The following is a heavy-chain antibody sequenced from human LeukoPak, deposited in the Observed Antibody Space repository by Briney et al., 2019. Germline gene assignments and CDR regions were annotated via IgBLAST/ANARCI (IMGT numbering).Heavy chain of an antibody. Sequence: PGGSLRLSCAASGFTFSNFWMQWVRQAPGKGLEWVANIKQDGTEKWYVDSVKGRFTISRDNAKNSLYLQMNSLGAEDTAVYYCARWDSSGSLGVDYWGQGTLVTVSS. V-gene: IGHV3-7*03. CDR1: GFTFSNFW. D-gene: IGHD3-22*01. CDR3: ARWDSSGSLGVDY. CDR2: IKQDGTEK. J-gene: IGHJ4*02.